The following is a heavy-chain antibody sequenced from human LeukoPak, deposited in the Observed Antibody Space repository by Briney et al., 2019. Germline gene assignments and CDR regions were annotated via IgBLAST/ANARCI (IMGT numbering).Heavy chain of an antibody. CDR1: GFIFSTYW. V-gene: IGHV3-7*01. CDR3: ARHLSGVTGYTYGRGIDY. CDR2: IKKDGSEK. Sequence: GGSLRLSCAASGFIFSTYWMNWVRQAPGKGLEWVANIKKDGSEKYYVDSVKGRFTISRDNDKKSLYLQMNSLRAEDTAVYYCARHLSGVTGYTYGRGIDYWGQGTLVTVSS. J-gene: IGHJ4*02. D-gene: IGHD5-18*01.